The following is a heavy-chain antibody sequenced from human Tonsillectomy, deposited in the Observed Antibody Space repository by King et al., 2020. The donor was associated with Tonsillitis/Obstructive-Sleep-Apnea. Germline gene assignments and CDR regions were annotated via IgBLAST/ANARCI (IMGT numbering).Heavy chain of an antibody. J-gene: IGHJ6*03. CDR3: TRTLEMATIGYYYYMDV. Sequence: QLVQSGGGLVKPGRSLRLSCTASGFTFGDYAMSWFRQAPGKGLEGVGFIRSKPYGGTTEYAASVKGRFTISRDDSKSIAYLQMNSLKTEDTAVYYCTRTLEMATIGYYYYMDVWGKGTTVTVSS. CDR2: IRSKPYGGTT. V-gene: IGHV3-49*05. CDR1: GFTFGDYA. D-gene: IGHD5-24*01.